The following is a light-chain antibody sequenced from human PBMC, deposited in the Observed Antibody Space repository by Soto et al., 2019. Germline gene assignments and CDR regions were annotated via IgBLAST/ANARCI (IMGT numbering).Light chain of an antibody. J-gene: IGKJ1*01. CDR3: QQYNIWPRT. CDR1: LSVSTN. CDR2: GAS. V-gene: IGKV3-15*01. Sequence: IVMTQSPGTLSVSPGERATLSCRASLSVSTNLAWYQQKPGQAPRLLIYGASTRATGISARFSGSGSGTEFSLTISSLQSEDFAVYYCQQYNIWPRTFGQGTKV.